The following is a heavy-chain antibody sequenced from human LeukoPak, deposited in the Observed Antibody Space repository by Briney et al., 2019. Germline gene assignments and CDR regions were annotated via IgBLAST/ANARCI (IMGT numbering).Heavy chain of an antibody. CDR1: GGSISSGSYY. J-gene: IGHJ5*02. V-gene: IGHV4-61*02. D-gene: IGHD1-1*01. Sequence: PSETLSLTCTVSGGSISSGSYYWSWIRQPAGKGLEWIGRIYTSGSTNYNPSLKSRVTISVDTSKNQFSLKLSSVTAADTAVYYCARGLIKNWNPHNWFDPWGQGTLVTVSS. CDR3: ARGLIKNWNPHNWFDP. CDR2: IYTSGST.